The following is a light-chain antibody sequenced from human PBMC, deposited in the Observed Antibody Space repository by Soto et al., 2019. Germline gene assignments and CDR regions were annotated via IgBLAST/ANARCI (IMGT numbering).Light chain of an antibody. CDR2: ASS. Sequence: IQMTQSPYSLSASVGDRITITCRASQTIGTYLNWYQQVPGKAPKLLIYASSSLQTGVPSRFSGSGSGTRFTLFINSLQPEDFGTYYCQQSFNLPRTFGPGTRVE. V-gene: IGKV1-39*01. J-gene: IGKJ1*01. CDR3: QQSFNLPRT. CDR1: QTIGTY.